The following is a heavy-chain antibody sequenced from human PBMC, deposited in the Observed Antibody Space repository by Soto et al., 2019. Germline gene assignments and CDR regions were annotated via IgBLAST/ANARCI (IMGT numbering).Heavy chain of an antibody. V-gene: IGHV3-30*03. CDR2: ISYDGSNR. CDR3: VGGQYYFDY. CDR1: GFPFTTYG. D-gene: IGHD3-10*01. J-gene: IGHJ4*02. Sequence: QVQLVESGGGVVQPGRSLRLSCAAAGFPFTTYGMQWVREGPGKGLEWVAVISYDGSNRYYADSVKVRFTISRDNSKNTLYLQMNDLRPEDTALYYCVGGQYYFDYRGQGTLVTVSS.